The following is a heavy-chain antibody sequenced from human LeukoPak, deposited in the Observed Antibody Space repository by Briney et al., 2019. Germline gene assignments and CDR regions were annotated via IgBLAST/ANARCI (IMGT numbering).Heavy chain of an antibody. J-gene: IGHJ4*02. CDR1: GYTLTELS. CDR3: ATSVYSSPPYYFDY. V-gene: IGHV1-24*01. D-gene: IGHD6-13*01. Sequence: ASVTVSCKVSGYTLTELSMHWVRQAPGKGREGMGGFDPEDGETIYAQKFQGRVTMTEDTSTDTAYMELSSLRSEDTAVYYCATSVYSSPPYYFDYWGQGTLVTVSS. CDR2: FDPEDGET.